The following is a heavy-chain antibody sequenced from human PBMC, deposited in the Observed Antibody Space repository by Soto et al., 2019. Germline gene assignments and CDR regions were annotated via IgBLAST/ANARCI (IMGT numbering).Heavy chain of an antibody. CDR2: IYHSGSS. CDR3: ARGGNRYSRTSHGIGGAFDF. J-gene: IGHJ4*02. V-gene: IGHV4-4*08. D-gene: IGHD2-21*01. Sequence: SETLSLTCTVSCSSMNSSYWSWIRQTKGMGLEWIGYIYHSGSSKYNPSLKGRVTISLDTSKNQFSLTLTSLTAADTAVYFCARGGNRYSRTSHGIGGAFDFWGQGALVTVS. CDR1: CSSMNSSY.